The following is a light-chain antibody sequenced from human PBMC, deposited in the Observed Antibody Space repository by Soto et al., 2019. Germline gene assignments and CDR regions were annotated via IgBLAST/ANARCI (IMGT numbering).Light chain of an antibody. Sequence: EIVLTQSPGTLYLSPGQSATLSCRASQSVSSSYLAWYQKKPGEAPRLLIYGASSRATGIPERFSGSGSGTDFTLTISRLEPEDFAVYYCQQYGSSRVGGATQVEIK. V-gene: IGKV3-20*01. J-gene: IGKJ4*01. CDR2: GAS. CDR1: QSVSSSY. CDR3: QQYGSSR.